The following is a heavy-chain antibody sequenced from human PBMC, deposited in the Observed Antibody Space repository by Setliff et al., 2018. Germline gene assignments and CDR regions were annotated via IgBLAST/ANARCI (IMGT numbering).Heavy chain of an antibody. J-gene: IGHJ4*02. Sequence: LRLSCAASGFTFSNHWMTWVRQAPGKGLEWVANIKQDGSDKYYVDSVKGRFTVSRDNAKNSLYLQMSSLRSDDTATYYCARDGSAFFYQNWGQGSLVTVSS. V-gene: IGHV3-7*03. D-gene: IGHD1-26*01. CDR3: ARDGSAFFYQN. CDR1: GFTFSNHW. CDR2: IKQDGSDK.